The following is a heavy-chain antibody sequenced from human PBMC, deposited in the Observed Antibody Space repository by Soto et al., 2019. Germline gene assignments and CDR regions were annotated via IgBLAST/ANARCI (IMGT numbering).Heavy chain of an antibody. V-gene: IGHV1-69*06. CDR1: GGTFSSYA. CDR3: AKVAVAGTPYYYYYGMDV. J-gene: IGHJ6*02. Sequence: QVQLVQSGAEVKKPGSSVKVSCKASGGTFSSYAISWVRQAPGQGLEWMGGIIPIFGTANYAQKFQGRVTITADKSTSTAYMELSGLRSEDTAVYYCAKVAVAGTPYYYYYGMDVWGQGTTVTVSS. D-gene: IGHD6-19*01. CDR2: IIPIFGTA.